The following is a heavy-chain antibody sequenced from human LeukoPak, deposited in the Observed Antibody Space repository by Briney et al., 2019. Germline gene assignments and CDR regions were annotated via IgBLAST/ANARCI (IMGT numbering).Heavy chain of an antibody. Sequence: ASVKVSCKASGYTFTSYDINWVRQATGQGLEWMGWMNPNSGNTGYAQKFQGRVTITRNTSISTAYMELSSLRSEDTAVYYCARGEIAAAGTVSEYYYYYMDVWGKGTTVTVSS. V-gene: IGHV1-8*03. D-gene: IGHD6-13*01. CDR2: MNPNSGNT. J-gene: IGHJ6*03. CDR1: GYTFTSYD. CDR3: ARGEIAAAGTVSEYYYYYMDV.